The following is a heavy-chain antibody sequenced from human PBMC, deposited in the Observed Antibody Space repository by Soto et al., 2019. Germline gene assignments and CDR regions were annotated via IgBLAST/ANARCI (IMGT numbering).Heavy chain of an antibody. D-gene: IGHD2-15*01. CDR2: INAGNGNT. Sequence: GASVKVSCKASGYTFTSYAMHWVRQAPGQRLEWMGWINAGNGNTKYSQKFQGWVTMTRDTSISTAYMELSRLRSDDTAVYYCARDDGLAGGSPENYYYGMDVWGQGTTVTVSS. V-gene: IGHV1-3*01. CDR1: GYTFTSYA. J-gene: IGHJ6*02. CDR3: ARDDGLAGGSPENYYYGMDV.